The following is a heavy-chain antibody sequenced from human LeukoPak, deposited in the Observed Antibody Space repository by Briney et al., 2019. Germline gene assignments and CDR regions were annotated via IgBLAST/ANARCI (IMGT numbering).Heavy chain of an antibody. Sequence: PSETLSLTCTVSGGSISSSSYYWGWIPQPPGKGLEWIGNIYYTGSTYYNPSLKSRVTISVDTSKNQFSLKLSSVTAADTAVYYCVRGVRIWGQGTMVTVSS. J-gene: IGHJ3*02. CDR3: VRGVRI. CDR1: GGSISSSSYY. V-gene: IGHV4-39*01. CDR2: IYYTGST. D-gene: IGHD3-10*01.